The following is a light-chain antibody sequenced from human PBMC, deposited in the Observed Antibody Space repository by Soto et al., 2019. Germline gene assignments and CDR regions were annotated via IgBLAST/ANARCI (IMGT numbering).Light chain of an antibody. CDR1: GSDFRGYTF. Sequence: QSALPQPASVSGSLEQSITISLTGTGSDFRGYTFVSWYHQHPGKTPILMIFEVSKRPSGVSHRFSGSKSGNTASLTSSGLEDEDEADYYCSSYTSSTTDVFGTGTQLTVL. CDR2: EVS. CDR3: SSYTSSTTDV. V-gene: IGLV2-14*01. J-gene: IGLJ1*01.